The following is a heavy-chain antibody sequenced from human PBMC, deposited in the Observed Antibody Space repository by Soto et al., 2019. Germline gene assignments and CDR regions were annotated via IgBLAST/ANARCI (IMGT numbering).Heavy chain of an antibody. CDR1: GYSISLGYY. CDR3: ARVKLAGRGGFEY. Sequence: SETLSLTCAVSGYSISLGYYWCWIRQPPGKGLVWMGSIYHSGNTYYNPSLKSRVSISLDTSKNNFSLELTSVTAADTAVYYCARVKLAGRGGFEYWGLGTMVTVSS. J-gene: IGHJ4*02. V-gene: IGHV4-38-2*01. CDR2: IYHSGNT. D-gene: IGHD3-3*02.